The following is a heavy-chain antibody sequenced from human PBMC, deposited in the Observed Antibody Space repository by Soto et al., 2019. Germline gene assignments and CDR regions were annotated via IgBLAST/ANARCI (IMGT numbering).Heavy chain of an antibody. D-gene: IGHD4-4*01. Sequence: ASVKVSCKVSGYTLTELSMHWVRQAPGKGLEWMGGFDPEDGETIYAQKFQGRVTMTEDTSTDTAYMELSSLRSEDTAVYYCATGLRYSNYAGRYNWLDPWGQGTLVTVSS. V-gene: IGHV1-24*01. CDR2: FDPEDGET. CDR1: GYTLTELS. CDR3: ATGLRYSNYAGRYNWLDP. J-gene: IGHJ5*02.